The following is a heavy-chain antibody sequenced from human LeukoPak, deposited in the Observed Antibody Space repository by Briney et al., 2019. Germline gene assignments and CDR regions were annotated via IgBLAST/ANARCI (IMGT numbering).Heavy chain of an antibody. V-gene: IGHV3-30*04. CDR2: VSYDGSNK. J-gene: IGHJ4*02. D-gene: IGHD6-19*01. CDR3: ANSKVADFHY. Sequence: PGGSLRLSCAASGFTFSSYAMHWVRQAPGKGLGWVAVVSYDGSNKFYADSVKGRFTISRDNSKNTVYLQMNSLRVDDTAVYYCANSKVADFHYWGQGTRVTVSS. CDR1: GFTFSSYA.